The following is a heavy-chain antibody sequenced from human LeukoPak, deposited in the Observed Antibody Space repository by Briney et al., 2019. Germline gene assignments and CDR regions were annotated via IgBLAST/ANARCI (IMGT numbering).Heavy chain of an antibody. CDR2: ISGSGGST. D-gene: IGHD5-24*01. V-gene: IGHV3-23*01. Sequence: GGSLRLSCAASGFTFSNYVLGWVRQAPGKGLQWVSAISGSGGSTYYADSVKGRFTISRDNSGNTLYLQMNSLRAEDTAICYCKMGDGSPPLGQWGQGTLVTVSS. J-gene: IGHJ4*02. CDR3: KMGDGSPPLGQ. CDR1: GFTFSNYV.